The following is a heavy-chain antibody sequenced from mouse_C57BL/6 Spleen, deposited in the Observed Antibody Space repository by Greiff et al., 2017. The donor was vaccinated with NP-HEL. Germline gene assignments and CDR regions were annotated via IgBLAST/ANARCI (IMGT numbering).Heavy chain of an antibody. V-gene: IGHV1-82*01. J-gene: IGHJ3*01. CDR2: IYPGDGDT. D-gene: IGHD3-3*01. CDR1: GYAFSSSW. CDR3: ARQGLAWFAY. Sequence: VMLVESGPELVKPGASVKISCKASGYAFSSSWMNWVKQRPGKGLEWIGRIYPGDGDTNYNGKFKGKATLTADKSSSTAYMQLSSLTSEDSAVYFCARQGLAWFAYWGQGTLVTVSA.